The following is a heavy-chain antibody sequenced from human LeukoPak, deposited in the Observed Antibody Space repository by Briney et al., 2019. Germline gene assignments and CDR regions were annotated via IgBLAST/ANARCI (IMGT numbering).Heavy chain of an antibody. CDR1: GGSISSYY. J-gene: IGHJ4*02. D-gene: IGHD4-11*01. CDR3: ARGPVRDYSNY. Sequence: SETLSLTCTVSGGSISSYYWSWLRQHPGKGLEWFGYLYYSGSTYYTPSLKSRLTISLDTSSNQFSLKLNSVTAANTGVYYCARGPVRDYSNYWGQGTLVTVSS. V-gene: IGHV4-59*06. CDR2: LYYSGST.